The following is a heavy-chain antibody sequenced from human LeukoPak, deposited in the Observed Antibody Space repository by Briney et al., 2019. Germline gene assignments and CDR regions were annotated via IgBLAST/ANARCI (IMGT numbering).Heavy chain of an antibody. CDR2: IVPMVGIA. J-gene: IGHJ3*02. CDR3: ARSEVKDLVAFDI. V-gene: IGHV1-69*02. CDR1: GGTLITHY. D-gene: IGHD2-15*01. Sequence: SVKVSCKASGGTLITHYISWVRQAPGQGLEWMGRIVPMVGIANYAQKFQGRVTITADKSTSTAYMELSSLRSEDTAVYYCARSEVKDLVAFDIWGQGTMVTVSS.